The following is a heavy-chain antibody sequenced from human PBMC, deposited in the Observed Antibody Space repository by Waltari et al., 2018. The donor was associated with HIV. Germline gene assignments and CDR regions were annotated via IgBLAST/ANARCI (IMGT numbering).Heavy chain of an antibody. CDR1: GFTFKNYG. Sequence: QVQLVESGGGVVQPGRSLRLSCAASGFTFKNYGMHWVRQAPGKGREGVAVVGYDGSKKSYAASVKGRFTNSRDNSKNRLYLQMNSLRAEDTAVYYCARDRGGSSSLVLDSWGQGTLVTVSS. V-gene: IGHV3-33*01. CDR3: ARDRGGSSSLVLDS. D-gene: IGHD6-6*01. CDR2: VGYDGSKK. J-gene: IGHJ4*02.